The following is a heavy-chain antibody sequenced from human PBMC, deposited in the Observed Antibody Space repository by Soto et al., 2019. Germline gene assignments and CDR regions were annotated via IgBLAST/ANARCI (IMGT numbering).Heavy chain of an antibody. CDR3: ASPKTVTDYYYYMDV. V-gene: IGHV3-11*01. Sequence: GGSLRLSCAASGFTFSDYYMSWIRQAPGKGLEWVSYISSSGSTIYYADSVKDRFTISRDNAKNSLYLQMNSLRAEDTAVYYCASPKTVTDYYYYMDVWGKGTTVTVSS. CDR1: GFTFSDYY. CDR2: ISSSGSTI. J-gene: IGHJ6*03. D-gene: IGHD4-4*01.